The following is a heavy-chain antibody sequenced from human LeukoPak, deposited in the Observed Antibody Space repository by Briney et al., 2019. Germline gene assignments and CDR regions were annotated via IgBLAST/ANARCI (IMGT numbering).Heavy chain of an antibody. D-gene: IGHD6-13*01. Sequence: PGGSLRLSCAASGFTFSDYYMSWIRQAPGKGLEWVSYISSSGSTIYYADSVKGRFTISRDNAKNSLYLQMNSLRAEDTAVYYCASTHSSSWFSFDYWGQGTLVTVSS. V-gene: IGHV3-11*01. CDR3: ASTHSSSWFSFDY. J-gene: IGHJ4*02. CDR1: GFTFSDYY. CDR2: ISSSGSTI.